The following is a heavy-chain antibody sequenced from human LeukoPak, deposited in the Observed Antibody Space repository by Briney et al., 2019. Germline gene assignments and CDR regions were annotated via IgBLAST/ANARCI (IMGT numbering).Heavy chain of an antibody. CDR2: ISYDTNIK. CDR1: GFTFSSCG. Sequence: PGGSLRLSCAASGFTFSSCGMNWVRQAPGKGLEWVAVISYDTNIKSYADSVKGRFTISRDNSKNTLYLQMNSLRAEDTAVYYCARDPAGATTSWFDPWGQGTLVTVSS. D-gene: IGHD1-26*01. V-gene: IGHV3-30*03. J-gene: IGHJ5*02. CDR3: ARDPAGATTSWFDP.